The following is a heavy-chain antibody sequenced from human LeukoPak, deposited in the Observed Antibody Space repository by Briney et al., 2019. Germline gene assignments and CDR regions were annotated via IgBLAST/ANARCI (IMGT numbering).Heavy chain of an antibody. D-gene: IGHD6-13*01. CDR2: ISSSGSTI. V-gene: IGHV3-11*01. CDR1: GFTFSDYY. CDR3: TTVLSSSSC. J-gene: IGHJ4*02. Sequence: PGGSLRLSCAAFGFTFSDYYMSWIRQAPGKGLEWVSYISSSGSTIYYADSVKGRFTISRDNAKNSLYLQMNSLKTEDTAVYYCTTVLSSSSCWGQGTLVTVSS.